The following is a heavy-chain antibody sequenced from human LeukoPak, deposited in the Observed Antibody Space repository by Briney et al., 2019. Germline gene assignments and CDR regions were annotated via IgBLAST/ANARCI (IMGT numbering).Heavy chain of an antibody. CDR1: GGSISSHS. D-gene: IGHD4-23*01. Sequence: PSETLSLTCTVSGGSISSHSWSWIRQPPGKGLEWIGYISNSGSTTYNPSLKSRVTISPGTSKNQFSLKLSSVTAADTAVFYCARQRYGGGPYYYYYVDVCGKGTTVTVSS. J-gene: IGHJ6*03. V-gene: IGHV4-59*08. CDR3: ARQRYGGGPYYYYYVDV. CDR2: ISNSGST.